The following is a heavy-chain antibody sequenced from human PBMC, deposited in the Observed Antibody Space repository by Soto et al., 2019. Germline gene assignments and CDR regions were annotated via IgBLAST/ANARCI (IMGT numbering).Heavy chain of an antibody. J-gene: IGHJ5*02. CDR1: GGSISTYH. Sequence: QVQLQQSGPGLAKPSETLSLTCTVSGGSISTYHWSWIRQPAGQGLEWIGRIYPSGSTNYNPSLKRRVTRSIDTSKNQVSRKLSSVTAADTAVYYCARSDSSGYYHGWFVPWCEGTLVNFSA. CDR2: IYPSGST. D-gene: IGHD3-22*01. CDR3: ARSDSSGYYHGWFVP. V-gene: IGHV4-4*07.